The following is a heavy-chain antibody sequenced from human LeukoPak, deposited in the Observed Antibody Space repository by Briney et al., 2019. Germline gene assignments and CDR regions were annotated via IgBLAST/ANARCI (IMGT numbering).Heavy chain of an antibody. J-gene: IGHJ4*02. D-gene: IGHD2-21*02. CDR3: ARRVRGRDCYCDY. Sequence: SETLSLTCTVSGGSISSSSYYWGWIRQPPGTGLEWNGSIHYSGSTYYNPSLKSRVTISVDTSKNQFSLKLSSVTAADTAVYYCARRVRGRDCYCDYWGQGTLVTVSS. V-gene: IGHV4-39*01. CDR2: IHYSGST. CDR1: GGSISSSSYY.